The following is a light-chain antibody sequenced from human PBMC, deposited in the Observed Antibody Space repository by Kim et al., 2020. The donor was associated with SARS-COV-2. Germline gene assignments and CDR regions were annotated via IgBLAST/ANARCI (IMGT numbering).Light chain of an antibody. Sequence: GPTVRSICQGASLRSDYASWYRHKPGQAPVLVIYGKNNRPSGIPDRFSGSSSGNTASLTITGAQAEDEADYYCNSRDSSGNHPPWVFGGGTQLTVL. J-gene: IGLJ3*02. CDR2: GKN. CDR3: NSRDSSGNHPPWV. V-gene: IGLV3-19*01. CDR1: SLRSDY.